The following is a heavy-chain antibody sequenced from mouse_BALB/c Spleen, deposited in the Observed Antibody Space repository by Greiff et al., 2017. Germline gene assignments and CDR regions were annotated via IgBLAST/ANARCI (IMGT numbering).Heavy chain of an antibody. CDR1: GFTFNTYA. CDR3: VRHREMIRGYFDV. D-gene: IGHD2-4*01. V-gene: IGHV10-1*02. CDR2: IRSKSNNYAT. Sequence: EVKLVESGGGLVQPKGSLKLSCAASGFTFNTYAMNWVRQAPGKGLEWVARIRSKSNNYATYYADSVKDRFTISRDDSQSMLYLQMNNLKTEDTAMYYCVRHREMIRGYFDVWGAGTTVTVSS. J-gene: IGHJ1*01.